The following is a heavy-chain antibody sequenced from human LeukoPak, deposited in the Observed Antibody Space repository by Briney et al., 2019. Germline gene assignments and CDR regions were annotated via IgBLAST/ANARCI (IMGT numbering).Heavy chain of an antibody. V-gene: IGHV3-48*04. D-gene: IGHD1-1*01. CDR2: ISSSGSTI. Sequence: GGSLRLSCAASGFTFSYYSMNWVRQAPGKGLEWVSYISSSGSTIYYADSVKGRFTISRDNAKNSLYLQMNSLRAEDTAVYYCARDRYRGYFDYWGQGTLVTVSS. CDR3: ARDRYRGYFDY. J-gene: IGHJ4*02. CDR1: GFTFSYYS.